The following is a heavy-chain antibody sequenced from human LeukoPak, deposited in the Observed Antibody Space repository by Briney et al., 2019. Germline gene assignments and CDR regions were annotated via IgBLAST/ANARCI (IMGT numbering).Heavy chain of an antibody. CDR3: ASRPTVTTDWDY. CDR2: IYHSGST. J-gene: IGHJ4*02. D-gene: IGHD4-11*01. Sequence: PSETLSLTCTVSGGSISSGGYYWSWIRQPPGKGLEWIGYIYHSGSTYYNPSLKSRVTISVDRSKNQFSLKLSSVTAADTAVYYCASRPTVTTDWDYWGQGTLVTVSS. CDR1: GGSISSGGYY. V-gene: IGHV4-30-2*01.